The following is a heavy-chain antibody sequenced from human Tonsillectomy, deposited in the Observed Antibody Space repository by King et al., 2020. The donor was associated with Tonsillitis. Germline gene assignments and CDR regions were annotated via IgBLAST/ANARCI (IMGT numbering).Heavy chain of an antibody. CDR2: ISGSGGST. CDR3: AKDLWIRATVLSFDH. D-gene: IGHD4-11*01. V-gene: IGHV3-23*04. Sequence: LVESGGGLVQPGGSLRLSCAASGFTFSSYALSWVRQAPGKGLEWVSAISGSGGSTYYADSVKGRFTISRDDSKKKLFLQMNGLRAEDTAVYYCAKDLWIRATVLSFDHWGPGT. J-gene: IGHJ4*02. CDR1: GFTFSSYA.